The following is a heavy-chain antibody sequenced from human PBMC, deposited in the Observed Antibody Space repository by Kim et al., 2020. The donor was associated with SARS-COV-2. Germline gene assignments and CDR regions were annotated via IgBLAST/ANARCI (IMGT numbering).Heavy chain of an antibody. CDR2: IRSKANSGKP. D-gene: IGHD1-20*01. Sequence: GGSLRLSCTTSGFIFENFVITWVRQAPGKGLEWVGLIRSKANSGKPEYAASVRGRFTISRDDSKSIAYLQMDSLKTEDSAIYYCVRTVFNCNRGAYYFYMDVWGKGTTATVPS. J-gene: IGHJ6*03. CDR1: GFIFENFV. CDR3: VRTVFNCNRGAYYFYMDV. V-gene: IGHV3-49*04.